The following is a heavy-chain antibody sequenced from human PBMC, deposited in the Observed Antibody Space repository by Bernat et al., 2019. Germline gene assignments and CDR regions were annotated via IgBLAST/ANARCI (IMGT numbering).Heavy chain of an antibody. D-gene: IGHD2-15*01. CDR2: ISGSGGST. V-gene: IGHV3-23*01. CDR1: GFTFSSYA. Sequence: EVQLLESGGGLVQPGGSLRLSCAASGFTFSSYAMSWVRQAPGKGLEWVSAISGSGGSTYYADAVKGRFTITRDNSKNTLYLQMNSLRAEDTAVYYCAKDSGGYWSGGSCYSLRFDYWGQGTLVTVSS. J-gene: IGHJ4*02. CDR3: AKDSGGYWSGGSCYSLRFDY.